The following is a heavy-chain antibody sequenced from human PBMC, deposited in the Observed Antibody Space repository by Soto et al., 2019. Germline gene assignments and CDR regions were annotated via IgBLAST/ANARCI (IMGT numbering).Heavy chain of an antibody. V-gene: IGHV4-34*01. Sequence: PSETLSLTCAVYGLSFSGYYWSWIRQPPGKGLEWIGEINHSGSTNYNPSLKSRVTISVDTSKNQFSLKLSSVTAADTAVYYCARGIEYSSSQFDYWGQGTLVTVSS. D-gene: IGHD6-6*01. CDR1: GLSFSGYY. CDR2: INHSGST. J-gene: IGHJ4*02. CDR3: ARGIEYSSSQFDY.